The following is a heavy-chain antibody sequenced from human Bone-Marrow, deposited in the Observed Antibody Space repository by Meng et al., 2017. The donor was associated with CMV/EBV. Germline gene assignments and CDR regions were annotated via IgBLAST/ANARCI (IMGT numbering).Heavy chain of an antibody. J-gene: IGHJ4*02. CDR2: ISWSGGSI. CDR1: GFTFDDHA. CDR3: ARGTAYYYDSSGYTGFDY. Sequence: SLKISCAASGFTFDDHAMHWVRQAPGKGLEWVSGISWSGGSIAYADSVKGRFTISRDNAKNSLYLQMNSLRAEGTALYYCARGTAYYYDSSGYTGFDYWGQGTLVTVSS. D-gene: IGHD3-22*01. V-gene: IGHV3-9*01.